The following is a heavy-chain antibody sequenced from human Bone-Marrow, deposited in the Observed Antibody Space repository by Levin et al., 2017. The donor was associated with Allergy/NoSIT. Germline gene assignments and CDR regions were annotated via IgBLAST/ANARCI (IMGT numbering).Heavy chain of an antibody. D-gene: IGHD1-26*01. J-gene: IGHJ4*02. CDR2: VFHTGTT. Sequence: PSETLSLTCSVSGYSIRSAYYWGWIRQTPGTGLEWIGSVFHTGTTSYNPSLQSRVTMSRDTSKNHFSLQLRSVTAADTAIYYCVRDGGYQLLPLLSYFDYWGQGVLVTVSS. CDR1: GYSIRSAYY. CDR3: VRDGGYQLLPLLSYFDY. V-gene: IGHV4-38-2*02.